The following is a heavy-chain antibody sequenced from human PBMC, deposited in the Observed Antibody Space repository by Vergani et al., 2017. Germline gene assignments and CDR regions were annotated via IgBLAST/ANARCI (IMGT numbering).Heavy chain of an antibody. D-gene: IGHD2-8*02. CDR2: ISWDGGST. V-gene: IGHV3-43*01. CDR3: AKDITDIVLVAFDI. J-gene: IGHJ3*02. Sequence: EVQLVESGGVVVQPGGSLRLSCAASGFTFDDYTMHWVRQAPGKGLEWVSLISWDGGSTYYADSVKGRFTISRDNSKNSLYLQMNSLRTEDTALYYCAKDITDIVLVAFDIWGQGTMVTVSS. CDR1: GFTFDDYT.